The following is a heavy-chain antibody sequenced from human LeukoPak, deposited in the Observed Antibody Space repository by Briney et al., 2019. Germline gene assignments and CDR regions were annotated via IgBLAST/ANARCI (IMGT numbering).Heavy chain of an antibody. J-gene: IGHJ4*02. Sequence: ASVKVSCKAFGYTFTSYAMHWVRQAPGQRLEWMGWINAGNGNTKYSQKFQGRVTITRDTSASTAYMELSSLRSEDTAVYYCARESGNVEGLVQGPLEYWGRGTLVTVSS. CDR1: GYTFTSYA. D-gene: IGHD6-6*01. CDR3: ARESGNVEGLVQGPLEY. CDR2: INAGNGNT. V-gene: IGHV1-3*01.